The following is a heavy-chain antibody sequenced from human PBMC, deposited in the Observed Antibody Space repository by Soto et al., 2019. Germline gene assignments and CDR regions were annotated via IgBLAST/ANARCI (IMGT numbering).Heavy chain of an antibody. J-gene: IGHJ6*02. CDR1: GFTFSSYG. D-gene: IGHD3-10*01. V-gene: IGHV3-33*01. CDR3: ARDMVPWRYPRKDYGMDV. CDR2: IWYDGSNK. Sequence: GGSLRLSCAASGFTFSSYGMHWVRQAPGKGLEWVAVIWYDGSNKYYADSVKGRFTISRDNSKNTLYLQMNSLRAEDTAAYYCARDMVPWRYPRKDYGMDVWGQGTTVTVSS.